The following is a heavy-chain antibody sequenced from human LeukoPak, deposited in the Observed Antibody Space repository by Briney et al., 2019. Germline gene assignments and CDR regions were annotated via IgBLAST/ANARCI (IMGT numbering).Heavy chain of an antibody. CDR2: VSSGAGTL. D-gene: IGHD6-19*01. J-gene: IGHJ6*02. Sequence: GGSLRLSCAASGFRLSSYDMNWVRQAPGKGLEWISYVSSGAGTLYYSDSVKGRFTISRDNAKNSLYLQMNSLRAEDTAVYYCARAITVAATYYYHGMDVWGQGTTVTVSS. CDR1: GFRLSSYD. V-gene: IGHV3-48*03. CDR3: ARAITVAATYYYHGMDV.